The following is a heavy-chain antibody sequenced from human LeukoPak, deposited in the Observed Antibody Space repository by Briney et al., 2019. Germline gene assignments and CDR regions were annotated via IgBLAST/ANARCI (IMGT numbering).Heavy chain of an antibody. CDR3: ARDGLYCSSASCPPYNWFDP. Sequence: SETLSLTCTVSGGSISSGGYYWSWIRQHPGKGLEWIGYIYYSGSTYYNPSLKSRVTISEDTSKNQFSLKLSSVTAADTAVYYCARDGLYCSSASCPPYNWFDPWGQGTLVTVSS. D-gene: IGHD2-2*01. J-gene: IGHJ5*02. V-gene: IGHV4-31*03. CDR2: IYYSGST. CDR1: GGSISSGGYY.